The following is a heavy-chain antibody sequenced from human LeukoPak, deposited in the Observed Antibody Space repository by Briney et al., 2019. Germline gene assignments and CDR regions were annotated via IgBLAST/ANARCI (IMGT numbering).Heavy chain of an antibody. CDR1: GFTFDDYA. CDR3: AKDYYDSSGYLGGVFDY. J-gene: IGHJ4*02. CDR2: ISWNSGSI. Sequence: PGMSLRLSCAASGFTFDDYAMHWVRQAPGKGLEWVSGISWNSGSIGYADSVKGRFTISRDNAKNSLYLQMNSLRAEDTALYYCAKDYYDSSGYLGGVFDYWGQGTLVTVSS. D-gene: IGHD3-22*01. V-gene: IGHV3-9*01.